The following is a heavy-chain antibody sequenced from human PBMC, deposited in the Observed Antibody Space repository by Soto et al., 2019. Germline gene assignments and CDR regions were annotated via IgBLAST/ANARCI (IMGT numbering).Heavy chain of an antibody. V-gene: IGHV4-31*03. Sequence: PSETLSLTCTVSGGSISSGGYYWSWIRQHPGKGLEWIGYIYYSGRTYYNPSLHSRVSIAVDTTENQLSLKLTSVTAADTSVYYSARGSFSSSSSWFDPWGRGSLVTVYS. CDR3: ARGSFSSSSSWFDP. J-gene: IGHJ5*02. D-gene: IGHD6-6*01. CDR2: IYYSGRT. CDR1: GGSISSGGYY.